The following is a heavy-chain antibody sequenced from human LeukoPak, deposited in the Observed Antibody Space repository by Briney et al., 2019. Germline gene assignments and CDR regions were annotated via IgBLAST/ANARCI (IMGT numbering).Heavy chain of an antibody. J-gene: IGHJ1*01. Sequence: GASVKVSCKASGYTFTSYGISWVRQAPGQGLEWMGWISAYNGNTNYAQKLQGRVTMTTDTSTSTAYMELRSLRSDDTAVYYCASGDLYYYDSSGYYGYFHHWGQGTLVTVSS. CDR1: GYTFTSYG. D-gene: IGHD3-22*01. CDR2: ISAYNGNT. CDR3: ASGDLYYYDSSGYYGYFHH. V-gene: IGHV1-18*01.